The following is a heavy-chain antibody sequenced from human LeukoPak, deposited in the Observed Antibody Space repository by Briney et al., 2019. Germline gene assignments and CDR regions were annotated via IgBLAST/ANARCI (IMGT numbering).Heavy chain of an antibody. D-gene: IGHD6-19*01. V-gene: IGHV4-39*07. CDR1: GGSISSSSYY. CDR3: ASLYSSGWYEAFRIDY. Sequence: SETLSLTCTVSGGSISSSSYYWGWIRQPPGKGLEWIRSIYYSGSTYYNPSLKSRVTISVDTSKNQFSLKLSSVTAADTAVYYCASLYSSGWYEAFRIDYWGQGTLVTVSS. J-gene: IGHJ4*02. CDR2: IYYSGST.